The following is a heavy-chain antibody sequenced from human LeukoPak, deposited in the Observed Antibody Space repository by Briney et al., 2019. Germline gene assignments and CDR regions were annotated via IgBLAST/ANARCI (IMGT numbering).Heavy chain of an antibody. V-gene: IGHV4-39*01. CDR2: INYSGTT. Sequence: PGKSLRLSCAASGFTLRSFDMSWVRQPPGKGLEWIGSINYSGTTYYNPSLKSRVSISVDTSRTQFSLRLSSVTAADTAVYYCARLSDYWGQGTLVTVSS. CDR1: GFTLRSFD. J-gene: IGHJ4*02. CDR3: ARLSDY.